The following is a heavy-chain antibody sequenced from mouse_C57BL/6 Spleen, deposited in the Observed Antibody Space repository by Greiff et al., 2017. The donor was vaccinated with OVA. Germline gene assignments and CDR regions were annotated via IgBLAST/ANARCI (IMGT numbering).Heavy chain of an antibody. CDR3: ARDGYDDRYYFDY. Sequence: ESGPGLVKPSQSLSLTCSVTGYSITSGYYWNWIRQFPGNKLEWMGYISYDGSNNYNPSLKNRISITRDTSKNQFFLKLNSVTTEDTATYYCARDGYDDRYYFDYWGQGTTLTVSS. CDR1: GYSITSGYY. V-gene: IGHV3-6*01. CDR2: ISYDGSN. D-gene: IGHD2-2*01. J-gene: IGHJ2*01.